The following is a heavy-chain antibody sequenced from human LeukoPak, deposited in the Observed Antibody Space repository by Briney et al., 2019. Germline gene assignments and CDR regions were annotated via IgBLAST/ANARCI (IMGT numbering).Heavy chain of an antibody. CDR3: ARTSPPGTAMAYDAFDI. CDR2: ISSSSSYI. V-gene: IGHV3-21*01. D-gene: IGHD5-18*01. J-gene: IGHJ3*02. Sequence: GGSLRLSCAASVFTFSSYIMNWVRQAPGKGLEWVSSISSSSSYIYYADSVHGRSTISRENAKNSLYLQMKSRRDEQAAVYYCARTSPPGTAMAYDAFDIWGQGTMVNVSS. CDR1: VFTFSSYI.